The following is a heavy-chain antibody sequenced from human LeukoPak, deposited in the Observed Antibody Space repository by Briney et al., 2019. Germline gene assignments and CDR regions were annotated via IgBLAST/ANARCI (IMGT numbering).Heavy chain of an antibody. Sequence: SETLSLTCAVYGGSLSGYHWSWIRQPPGKGLEWIGEINHSGSTNYNPSLKSRVTISVDTSKNQFSLKLSSVTAADTAVYYCAANYDLRFDPWGQGTLVTVSS. J-gene: IGHJ5*02. CDR3: AANYDLRFDP. D-gene: IGHD3-3*01. V-gene: IGHV4-34*01. CDR1: GGSLSGYH. CDR2: INHSGST.